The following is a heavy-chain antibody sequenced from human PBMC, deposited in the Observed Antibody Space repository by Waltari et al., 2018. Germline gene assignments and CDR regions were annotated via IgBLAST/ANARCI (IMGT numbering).Heavy chain of an antibody. D-gene: IGHD1-26*01. Sequence: QVQLQPWGAGLLTPSATLSLTCAAYGGSFSGDYWSGIRQPPGKGLEWIGEINHSGSTNYNPSLKSRVTISVDTSKNQFSLKLSSVTAADTAVYYCARGIRSGYFQHWGQGTLVTVSS. J-gene: IGHJ1*01. CDR3: ARGIRSGYFQH. CDR1: GGSFSGDY. V-gene: IGHV4-34*01. CDR2: INHSGST.